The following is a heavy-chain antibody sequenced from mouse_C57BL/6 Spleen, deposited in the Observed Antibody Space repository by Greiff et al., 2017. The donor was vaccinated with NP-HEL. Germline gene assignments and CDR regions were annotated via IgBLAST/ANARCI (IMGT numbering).Heavy chain of an antibody. CDR3: ARDTYYYGSSYDYYAMDY. CDR1: GFTFSDYY. CDR2: INYDGSST. Sequence: EVKLVESEGGLVQPGSSMKLSCTASGFTFSDYYMAWVRQVPEKGLEWVANINYDGSSTYYLDSLKSRFIISRDNAKNILYLQMSSLKSEDTATYYCARDTYYYGSSYDYYAMDYWGQGTSVTVSS. D-gene: IGHD1-1*01. J-gene: IGHJ4*01. V-gene: IGHV5-16*01.